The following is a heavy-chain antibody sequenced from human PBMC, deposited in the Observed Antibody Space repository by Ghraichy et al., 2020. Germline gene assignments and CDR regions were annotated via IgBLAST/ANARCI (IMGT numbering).Heavy chain of an antibody. CDR2: ISSSSSYI. CDR1: GFTFSSYS. CDR3: ARYQRSWGQGVGLYYYGMDV. V-gene: IGHV3-21*01. J-gene: IGHJ6*02. Sequence: GGSLRLSCAASGFTFSSYSMNWVRQAPGKGLEWVSSISSSSSYIYYADSVKGRFTISRDNAKNSLYLQMNSLRAEDTAVYYCARYQRSWGQGVGLYYYGMDVWGQGTTVTVSS. D-gene: IGHD3-16*01.